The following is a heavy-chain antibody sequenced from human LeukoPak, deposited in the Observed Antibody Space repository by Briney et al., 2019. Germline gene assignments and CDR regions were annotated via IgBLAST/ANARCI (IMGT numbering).Heavy chain of an antibody. D-gene: IGHD3-10*01. CDR3: ARVGPRGAALTYYFDC. Sequence: GGSLRLSCAASGFTFSSYGMSWVRQSPGKGLEWVSHIISSGSNIYYADSVKGRLTISRDNPKNSLYLQVNTLRDEDTAVYYCARVGPRGAALTYYFDCWGQGTLVTVSS. CDR2: IISSGSNI. J-gene: IGHJ4*02. V-gene: IGHV3-48*02. CDR1: GFTFSSYG.